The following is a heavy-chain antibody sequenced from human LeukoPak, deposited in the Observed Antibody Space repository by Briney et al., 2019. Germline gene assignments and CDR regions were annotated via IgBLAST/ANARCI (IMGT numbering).Heavy chain of an antibody. V-gene: IGHV3-48*04. CDR2: MSRSGDII. J-gene: IGHJ4*02. Sequence: SGGSLRLSCAASGFTFSDYNMNWVRQVPGKGLKSVSYMSRSGDIIYYADSVKGRFTISRDNAKNSLYLQMNSLRAEDTALYYCARDKIVGATLFDYWGQGTLVTVSS. D-gene: IGHD1-26*01. CDR1: GFTFSDYN. CDR3: ARDKIVGATLFDY.